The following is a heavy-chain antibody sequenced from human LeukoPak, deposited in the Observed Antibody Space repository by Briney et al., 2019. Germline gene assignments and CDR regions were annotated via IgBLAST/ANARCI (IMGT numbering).Heavy chain of an antibody. CDR2: IVPILGEP. Sequence: SVKVSCKASGDTFSGYGISWVRQVPGQGLEWMGGIVPILGEPNYAPKFQGRVTFTADESTNTAYLHLSSLRSEDTATYYCAKGKLLGFKELLFWGQGTLVTASS. CDR3: AKGKLLGFKELLF. J-gene: IGHJ4*02. V-gene: IGHV1-69*13. D-gene: IGHD3-10*01. CDR1: GDTFSGYG.